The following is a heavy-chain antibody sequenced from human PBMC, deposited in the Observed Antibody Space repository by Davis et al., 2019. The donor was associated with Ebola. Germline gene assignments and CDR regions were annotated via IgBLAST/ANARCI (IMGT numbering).Heavy chain of an antibody. CDR3: ARQSAQEYGMDV. CDR2: AYYSGSSGST. Sequence: MPSETLSLTCTVSGGSISSSSYYWAWIRRPPGKGLEWIGSAYYSGSSGSTHYNPSLKSRVTISADTSKNQLSLRMSSVTAADTAVYYCARQSAQEYGMDVWGQGTTVAVSS. CDR1: GGSISSSSYY. J-gene: IGHJ6*02. V-gene: IGHV4-39*01.